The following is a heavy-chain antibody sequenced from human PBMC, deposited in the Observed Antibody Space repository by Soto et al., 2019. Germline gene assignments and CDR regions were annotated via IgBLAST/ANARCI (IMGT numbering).Heavy chain of an antibody. Sequence: QVQLVESGGGVVQPGRSLRLSCAASGFTFSSYGMHWVRQAPGTGLEWVAVISYHGNDKYYVDSVKGRFTISRDNFKSTLYLQMRSLRAEDTAIYFCARDLLHNTVTACGSWGQGTLVTVSS. V-gene: IGHV3-30*03. J-gene: IGHJ5*02. CDR1: GFTFSSYG. D-gene: IGHD4-17*01. CDR3: ARDLLHNTVTACGS. CDR2: ISYHGNDK.